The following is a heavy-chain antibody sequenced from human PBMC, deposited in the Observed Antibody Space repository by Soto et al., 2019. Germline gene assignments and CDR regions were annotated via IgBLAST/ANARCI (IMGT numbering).Heavy chain of an antibody. Sequence: SETLSLTCTVSGGSISSSSYYWGWIRQPPGKGLEWIGSIYYSGSTYYNPSLKSRVTISVDTSKNQFSLKLSSVTAADTAVYYCARHLEVCSSWYPNWFDPWGQGTLVTVSS. CDR3: ARHLEVCSSWYPNWFDP. CDR2: IYYSGST. J-gene: IGHJ5*02. D-gene: IGHD6-13*01. V-gene: IGHV4-39*01. CDR1: GGSISSSSYY.